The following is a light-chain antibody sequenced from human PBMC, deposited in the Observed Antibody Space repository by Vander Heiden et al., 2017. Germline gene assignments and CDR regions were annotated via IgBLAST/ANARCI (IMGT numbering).Light chain of an antibody. Sequence: DIVMTQSPDSLAVSLVERATLHCQSSQSVLYSSNNKNYLAWYQQKPGQPPKLLIYWASTRESGVPDRFSGSGSGTDFTLTISSLQAEDVAVYYCQQYYSTPRTFGQGTKVEIK. J-gene: IGKJ1*01. V-gene: IGKV4-1*01. CDR1: QSVLYSSNNKNY. CDR2: WAS. CDR3: QQYYSTPRT.